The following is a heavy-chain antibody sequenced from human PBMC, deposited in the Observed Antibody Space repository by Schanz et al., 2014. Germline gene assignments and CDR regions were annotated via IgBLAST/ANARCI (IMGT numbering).Heavy chain of an antibody. J-gene: IGHJ4*02. Sequence: EVHLVESGGGLVQPGGSLRLSCAASGFNFITFAMSWVRQAPGKGLEWVANIKQDGSEKYYVDSVKGRFTISRDNAKNTLYLQMNSLRAEDTAVYYCVRDTDYHFDYWGQGTLVTVSS. V-gene: IGHV3-7*01. CDR2: IKQDGSEK. CDR3: VRDTDYHFDY. D-gene: IGHD4-17*01. CDR1: GFNFITFA.